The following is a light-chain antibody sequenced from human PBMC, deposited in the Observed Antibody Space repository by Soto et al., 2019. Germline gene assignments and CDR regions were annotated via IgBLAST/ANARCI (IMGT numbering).Light chain of an antibody. CDR2: DAS. CDR1: QSVRYS. Sequence: EIVLTQSPATLSLSPGDRATLSCRASQSVRYSFAWYQHKPGQAPRLLIYDASKRAPGIPARFSGGGSGTDFTLPISSLEAEDFAVYYCQQRSDWPARTLGGGTKVEIK. CDR3: QQRSDWPART. J-gene: IGKJ4*02. V-gene: IGKV3-11*01.